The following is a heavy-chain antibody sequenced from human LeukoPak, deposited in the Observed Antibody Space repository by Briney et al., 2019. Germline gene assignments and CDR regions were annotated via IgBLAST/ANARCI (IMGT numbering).Heavy chain of an antibody. J-gene: IGHJ4*02. Sequence: PGGSLRLSCAASGFTIISYWMNWVRQAPGKGLEWVANIKQDGTDKYFVDSVKGRFTISRDNAKNSLFLQMNSLRAEDTAVYYCAGGGQLDYWGQGTLVTVSS. V-gene: IGHV3-7*01. CDR1: GFTIISYW. CDR3: AGGGQLDY. D-gene: IGHD5-24*01. CDR2: IKQDGTDK.